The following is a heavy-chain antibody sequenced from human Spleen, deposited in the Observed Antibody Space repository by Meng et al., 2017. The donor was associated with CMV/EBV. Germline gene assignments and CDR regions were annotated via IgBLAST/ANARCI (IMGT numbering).Heavy chain of an antibody. CDR3: ARDRCSAASCYLVHVGTWFDP. J-gene: IGHJ5*01. V-gene: IGHV4-39*07. CDR1: SNYY. Sequence: SNYYWGWIGQPPGKGLEWIGSIYSSGSTYYEPSLKSRVTISVDTSRNQFSLKVPSVTAADTAMYYCARDRCSAASCYLVHVGTWFDPWGQGTLVTVS. CDR2: IYSSGST. D-gene: IGHD2-2*01.